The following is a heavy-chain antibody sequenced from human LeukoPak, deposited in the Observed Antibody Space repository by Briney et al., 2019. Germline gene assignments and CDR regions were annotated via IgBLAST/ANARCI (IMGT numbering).Heavy chain of an antibody. Sequence: ASVKVSCKASGYTFTGYYMHWVRQAPGQGLEWMGWINPNSGGTNYAQKFQGRVTMTRDTSISTAYMELSRLRSDDTAVYYCARAPRVVIQCNWFDPWGQGTLVTVSS. CDR3: ARAPRVVIQCNWFDP. CDR2: INPNSGGT. CDR1: GYTFTGYY. J-gene: IGHJ5*02. V-gene: IGHV1-2*02. D-gene: IGHD3-3*01.